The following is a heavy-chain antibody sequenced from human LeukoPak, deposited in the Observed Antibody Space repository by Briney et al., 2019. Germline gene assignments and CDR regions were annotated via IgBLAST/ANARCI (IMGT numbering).Heavy chain of an antibody. CDR1: GYTFTGYY. J-gene: IGHJ4*02. V-gene: IGHV1-2*02. CDR3: ARTPGYSDYDPFDY. CDR2: INPNSGGT. Sequence: ASVKVSCKASGYTFTGYYMHWVRQAPGQGLEWMGWINPNSGGTNYAQKFQGRVTMTRDTSISTAYMELSRLRSDDTAAYYCARTPGYSDYDPFDYWGQGTLVTVSS. D-gene: IGHD5-12*01.